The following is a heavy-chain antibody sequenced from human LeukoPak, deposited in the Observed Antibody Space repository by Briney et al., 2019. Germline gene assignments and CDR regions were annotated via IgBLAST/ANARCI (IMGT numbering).Heavy chain of an antibody. CDR1: GYTFTSYD. V-gene: IGHV1-8*01. CDR2: TNPNSGNT. J-gene: IGHJ6*02. CDR3: ARKPLFQYAPDYYGMDV. D-gene: IGHD2-8*01. Sequence: ASVKVSCKASGYTFTSYDINWVRPATGQGLEWMGWTNPNSGNTGYAQKFQGRVTMTRNTSISTAYMELSSLRSEDTAVYYCARKPLFQYAPDYYGMDVWGQGTTVTVSS.